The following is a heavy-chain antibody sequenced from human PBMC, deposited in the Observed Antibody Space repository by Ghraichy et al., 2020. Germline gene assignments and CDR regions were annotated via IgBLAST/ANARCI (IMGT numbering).Heavy chain of an antibody. CDR3: ASTYSGSYPNWFDP. CDR2: INHSGST. Sequence: SETLSLTCAVYGGSFSGYYWSWIRQPPGKGLEWIGEINHSGSTNYNPSLKSRVTISVDTSKNQFSLKLSSVTAADTAVYYCASTYSGSYPNWFDPWGQGTLVTVSS. V-gene: IGHV4-34*01. CDR1: GGSFSGYY. D-gene: IGHD1-26*01. J-gene: IGHJ5*02.